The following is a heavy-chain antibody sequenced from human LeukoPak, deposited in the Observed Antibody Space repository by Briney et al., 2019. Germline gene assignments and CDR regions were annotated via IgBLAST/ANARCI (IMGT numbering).Heavy chain of an antibody. Sequence: GGSLRLSCAASGFTFSNYAIHWVRQAPGKGLEWVANINQVGSEKYYVDSVKGRFTISRDNAKNSLYLQMNSLRAEDTAVYYCARDHPVRGVVWDYWGQGTLVTVSS. CDR1: GFTFSNYA. V-gene: IGHV3-7*05. CDR3: ARDHPVRGVVWDY. J-gene: IGHJ4*02. D-gene: IGHD3-10*01. CDR2: INQVGSEK.